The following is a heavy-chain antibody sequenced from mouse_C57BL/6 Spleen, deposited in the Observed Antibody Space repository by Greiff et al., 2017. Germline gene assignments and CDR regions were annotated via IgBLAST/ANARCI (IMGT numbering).Heavy chain of an antibody. V-gene: IGHV14-4*01. CDR1: GFNIKDDY. CDR2: IDPENGDT. D-gene: IGHD1-1*01. CDR3: AIYYYGSKGY. Sequence: EVQLQQSGAELVRPGASVKLSCTASGFNIKDDYMHWVKQRPEQGLEWIGWIDPENGDTEYASKFQGKATITADTTSNTAYLRLSSLTSEDTAVYYCAIYYYGSKGYWGQGTTLTVSS. J-gene: IGHJ2*01.